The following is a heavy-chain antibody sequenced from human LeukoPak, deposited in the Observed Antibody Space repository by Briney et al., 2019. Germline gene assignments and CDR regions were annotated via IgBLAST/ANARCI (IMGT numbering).Heavy chain of an antibody. CDR3: ARAPPDRYYYGSGKDFDY. J-gene: IGHJ4*02. Sequence: PSETLSLTCTVSGGSITSGGYYWSWIRQHPGKGLEWIGYIYYSGSTYYNPSLKSRVTISLDTSKNQFSLKLSSVTAADTAVYYCARAPPDRYYYGSGKDFDYWGQGTLVTVSS. D-gene: IGHD3-10*01. CDR2: IYYSGST. V-gene: IGHV4-31*03. CDR1: GGSITSGGYY.